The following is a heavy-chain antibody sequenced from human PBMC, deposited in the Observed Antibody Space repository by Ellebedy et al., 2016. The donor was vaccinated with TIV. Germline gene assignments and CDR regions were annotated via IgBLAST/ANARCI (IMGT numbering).Heavy chain of an antibody. J-gene: IGHJ3*01. CDR2: IYHSGST. D-gene: IGHD1-1*01. Sequence: SETLSLTCSVSGGAMTSIRYWWGWIRQPPGKGLEWIGYIYHSGSTYYNPSLKSRVTISVDRSKNQFSLNLSSVTAADTAVYYCARVKSGTEAFDVWGQGTMVTVSS. V-gene: IGHV4-30-2*01. CDR1: GGAMTSIRYW. CDR3: ARVKSGTEAFDV.